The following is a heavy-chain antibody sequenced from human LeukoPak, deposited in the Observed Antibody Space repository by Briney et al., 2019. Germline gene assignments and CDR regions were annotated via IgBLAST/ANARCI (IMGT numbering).Heavy chain of an antibody. D-gene: IGHD2-2*01. CDR1: GGAISSYY. V-gene: IGHV4-59*08. CDR3: ARRRVVPAAIDAFDI. Sequence: PSETLSLTCTVSGGAISSYYWSWIRQPPGKGLEWIGYIYYSVSTNNNPSLKSRVTISVDTSKNQFSLKLSSVTAADTAVYYCARRRVVPAAIDAFDIWGQGTMVTVSS. CDR2: IYYSVST. J-gene: IGHJ3*02.